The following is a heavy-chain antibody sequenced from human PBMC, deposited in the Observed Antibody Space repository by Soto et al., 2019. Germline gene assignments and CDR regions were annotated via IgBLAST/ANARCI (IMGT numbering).Heavy chain of an antibody. CDR1: GGTFNSYS. Sequence: GASVKVSCKASGGTFNSYSISWVRQAPGQGLEWMGGIIPMFGSPDYAQKFQARVRITADKATNTVYLDLSSLRSDDTAVYYCAREWRACTSGVCEREHWFDPWGQGTLVTVSS. J-gene: IGHJ5*02. D-gene: IGHD2-21*02. CDR3: AREWRACTSGVCEREHWFDP. CDR2: IIPMFGSP. V-gene: IGHV1-69*06.